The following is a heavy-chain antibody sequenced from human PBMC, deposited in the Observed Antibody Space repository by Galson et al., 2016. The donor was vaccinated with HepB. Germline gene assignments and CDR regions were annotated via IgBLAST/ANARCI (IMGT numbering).Heavy chain of an antibody. V-gene: IGHV3-30*04. CDR2: ISYTGSNE. CDR1: GFSFSLNT. CDR3: AKSFRDFVFEGILDGLDV. Sequence: SLRLSCAASGFSFSLNTVHWVRQLPGKGLEWVALISYTGSNEIYAESVKGRFQISRDNSKNTLYLQMNNLRGEDTAVYYCAKSFRDFVFEGILDGLDVWGQGTTVIVSS. D-gene: IGHD3-16*02. J-gene: IGHJ6*02.